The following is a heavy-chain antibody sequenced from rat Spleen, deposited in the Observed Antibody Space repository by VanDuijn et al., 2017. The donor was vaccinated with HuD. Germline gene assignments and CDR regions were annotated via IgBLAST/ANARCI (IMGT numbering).Heavy chain of an antibody. J-gene: IGHJ3*01. CDR3: TRSYGGYSQHWFAY. D-gene: IGHD1-11*01. V-gene: IGHV2S30*01. CDR1: GFSLTGDN. Sequence: QVQLKESGPGLVQPSQTLSLTCTVSGFSLTGDNVHWVRQPPGKGLEWMGRMRYDGDTYYNSALKSRLSISRDTSKNQVLLKMNSLQTDDTAIYFCTRSYGGYSQHWFAYWGQGTLVTVSS. CDR2: MRYDGDT.